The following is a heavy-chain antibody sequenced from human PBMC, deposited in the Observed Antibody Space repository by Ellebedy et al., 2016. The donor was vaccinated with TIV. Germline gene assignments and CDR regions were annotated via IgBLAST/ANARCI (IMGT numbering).Heavy chain of an antibody. CDR2: IFHSGST. CDR3: ARMARPWAFDY. V-gene: IGHV4-4*02. Sequence: MPSETLSLTCAVSGGSISNSNRWSWVRQPPGKGLEFIGEIFHSGSTNYNPSLKSRFTMSVDKSKSQFSLKLNSVTAADTAVYYCARMARPWAFDYWGQGTLVTVSS. D-gene: IGHD6-6*01. CDR1: GGSISNSNR. J-gene: IGHJ4*02.